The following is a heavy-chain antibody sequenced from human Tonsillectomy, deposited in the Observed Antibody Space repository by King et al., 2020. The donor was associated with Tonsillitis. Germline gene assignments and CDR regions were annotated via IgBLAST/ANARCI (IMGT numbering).Heavy chain of an antibody. CDR3: ARGGCSGGSCYSGYYYGMDV. V-gene: IGHV4-30-4*01. D-gene: IGHD2-15*01. CDR1: GGSISSGDYY. CDR2: IYYSGST. J-gene: IGHJ6*02. Sequence: QVQLQESGPGLVKPSQTLSLTCTVSGGSISSGDYYWSWIRQPPGKGLEWIGYIYYSGSTYYNPSLKSRVTISVDTSKNQFSLKLSSVTAADTAVYYCARGGCSGGSCYSGYYYGMDVWGQGTTVTVSS.